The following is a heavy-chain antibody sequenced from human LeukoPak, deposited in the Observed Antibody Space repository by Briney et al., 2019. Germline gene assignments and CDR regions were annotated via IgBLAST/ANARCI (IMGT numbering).Heavy chain of an antibody. CDR3: TREGAAAAYGMDV. D-gene: IGHD6-13*01. V-gene: IGHV3-49*04. Sequence: GRSLRLSCTASGFTFGDYAVSWVRRAPGRGLEWVGLIRRRAFGETADYAASVKGRFTISRDDSKSIAYLQVNSLKTEDTAVYYCTREGAAAAYGMDVWGQGTTVTVSS. CDR2: IRRRAFGETA. CDR1: GFTFGDYA. J-gene: IGHJ6*02.